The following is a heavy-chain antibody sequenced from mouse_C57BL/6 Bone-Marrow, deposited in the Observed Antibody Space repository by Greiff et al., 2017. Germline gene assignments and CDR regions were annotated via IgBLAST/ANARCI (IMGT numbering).Heavy chain of an antibody. CDR3: ARRAFITTVVAPFYAMDY. Sequence: VKVVESGAELARPGASVKLSCKASGYTFTSYGISWVKQRTGQGLEWIGEIYPRSGNTYYNEKFKGKATLTADKSSSTAYMELRSLTSEDSAVYFCARRAFITTVVAPFYAMDYWGQGTSVTVSS. CDR2: IYPRSGNT. CDR1: GYTFTSYG. D-gene: IGHD1-1*01. V-gene: IGHV1-81*01. J-gene: IGHJ4*01.